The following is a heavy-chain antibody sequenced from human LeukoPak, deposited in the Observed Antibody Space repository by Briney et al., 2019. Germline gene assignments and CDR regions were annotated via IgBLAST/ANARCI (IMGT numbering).Heavy chain of an antibody. D-gene: IGHD3-10*01. V-gene: IGHV1-2*06. CDR1: GYTFTGYY. J-gene: IGHJ4*02. Sequence: EASVKVSCKASGYTFTGYYMHWVRQAPGQGLEWMGRINPNSGGTNYAQKFQGRVTMTRDTSISTAYMELSRLRSDDTAVYYCARDGYYGSGSYYNVADYWGQGTLVTVSS. CDR2: INPNSGGT. CDR3: ARDGYYGSGSYYNVADY.